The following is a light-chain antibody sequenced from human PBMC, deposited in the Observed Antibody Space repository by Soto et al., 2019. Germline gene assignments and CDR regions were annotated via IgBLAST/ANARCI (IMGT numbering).Light chain of an antibody. Sequence: IQMTQSPSTLSGSVGDRVTITCRASQTISSWLAWYQQKPGKAPKLLIYKASTLKSGVPSRFSGSGSGTKFTLTISSLQSEDFAVYYCQHYNNWLWTFGQGTKVDIK. CDR1: QTISSW. CDR2: KAS. CDR3: QHYNNWLWT. J-gene: IGKJ1*01. V-gene: IGKV1-5*03.